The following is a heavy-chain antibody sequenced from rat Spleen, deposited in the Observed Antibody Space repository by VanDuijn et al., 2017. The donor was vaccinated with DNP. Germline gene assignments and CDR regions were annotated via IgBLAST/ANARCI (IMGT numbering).Heavy chain of an antibody. Sequence: EVQLVESGGDLVQPGRSLKLSCVASGFTFNKYWMTWIRQVPGKGLEWVASITSSGGSTYYRDSVKGRFSVSRDDAKGNLYLQMDSLRSEDTATYYCARGGTYYFDYWGQGVMVTVSS. CDR3: ARGGTYYFDY. CDR1: GFTFNKYW. J-gene: IGHJ2*01. CDR2: ITSSGGST. V-gene: IGHV5-31*01.